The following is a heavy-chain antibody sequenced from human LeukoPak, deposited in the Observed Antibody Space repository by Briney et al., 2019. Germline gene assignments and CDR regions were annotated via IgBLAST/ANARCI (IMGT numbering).Heavy chain of an antibody. CDR1: GDSVSSKSA. J-gene: IGHJ4*02. CDR2: TYYKSKWNN. D-gene: IGHD5-24*01. Sequence: SPTLSLTCAISGDSVSSKSAWNWIRQSPSRGLEWLGRTYYKSKWNNNYAVSVKSRITINPDTSKNQFSLQLYSVTAEDTAVYYCARGDQNFDYWGQGTLVTVSS. CDR3: ARGDQNFDY. V-gene: IGHV6-1*01.